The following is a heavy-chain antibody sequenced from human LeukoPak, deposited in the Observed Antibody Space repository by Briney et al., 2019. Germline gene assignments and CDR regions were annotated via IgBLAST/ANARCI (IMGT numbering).Heavy chain of an antibody. D-gene: IGHD2-15*01. CDR2: INHSGST. CDR1: GGSFSGYY. J-gene: IGHJ6*03. Sequence: SETLSLTCAVYGGSFSGYYWSWLRQPPGKGLEWIVEINHSGSTNYNPSLTSRVTISVDTSKNQFSLKLSSVTAADTAVYYCARGNCSGGSCYPDYYYMDVWGKGTTVTVSS. CDR3: ARGNCSGGSCYPDYYYMDV. V-gene: IGHV4-34*01.